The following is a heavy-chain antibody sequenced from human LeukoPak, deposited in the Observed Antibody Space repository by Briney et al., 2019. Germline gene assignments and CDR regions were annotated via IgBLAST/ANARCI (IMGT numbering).Heavy chain of an antibody. Sequence: GGSLRLSCAASGLTFRTYWMSWVRQAPGKGLECVGIINEHGSEKYYVDSVKGRFTISRDNAKDSLYLQINSLRAEDTAVYYCARGALRSVDYWGQGTLLTVSS. V-gene: IGHV3-7*03. D-gene: IGHD3-10*02. CDR1: GLTFRTYW. CDR2: INEHGSEK. J-gene: IGHJ4*02. CDR3: ARGALRSVDY.